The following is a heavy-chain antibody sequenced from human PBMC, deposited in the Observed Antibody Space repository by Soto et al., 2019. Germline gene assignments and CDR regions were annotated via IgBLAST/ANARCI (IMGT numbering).Heavy chain of an antibody. CDR3: AKAGVTNYGMDV. CDR2: ISYDGSNK. J-gene: IGHJ6*02. CDR1: GFTFSSYG. V-gene: IGHV3-30*18. D-gene: IGHD5-18*01. Sequence: GGSLRLSCAASGFTFSSYGMHWVRQAPGKGLEWVAVISYDGSNKYYADSVKGRFTISRDNSKNTLYLQMNSLRAEDTAVYYCAKAGVTNYGMDVWGQGTTVTVSS.